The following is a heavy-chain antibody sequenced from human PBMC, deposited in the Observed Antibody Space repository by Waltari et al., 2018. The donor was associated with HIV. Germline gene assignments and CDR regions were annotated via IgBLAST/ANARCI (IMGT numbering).Heavy chain of an antibody. CDR1: GYSISSGYY. J-gene: IGHJ6*02. CDR3: ARVSFATPDSDYYGMDV. V-gene: IGHV4-38-2*02. CDR2: IYHSGRH. Sequence: QVQLQESGPGLVKPSETLSLTCTVSGYSISSGYYWGWIRQPPGKGLEWIGSIYHSGRHYDNPSRKGRVTISVDTSKIQFSLKLSSVTAADTAVYYCARVSFATPDSDYYGMDVWGQGTTVTVSS. D-gene: IGHD5-12*01.